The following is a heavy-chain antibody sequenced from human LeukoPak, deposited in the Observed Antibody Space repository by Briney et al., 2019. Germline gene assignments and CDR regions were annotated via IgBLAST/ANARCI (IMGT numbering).Heavy chain of an antibody. Sequence: GGSLRLSCAASGFTFSSYYMTWVRQAPGKGLEWVSVIYTGGTTYYADSAKGRFTISRDNSENTVYLQMNSLRADDTAVYYCARDSNINWSRNGMDVWGQGTTVTVSS. D-gene: IGHD1-1*01. CDR1: GFTFSSYY. V-gene: IGHV3-53*01. J-gene: IGHJ6*02. CDR2: IYTGGTT. CDR3: ARDSNINWSRNGMDV.